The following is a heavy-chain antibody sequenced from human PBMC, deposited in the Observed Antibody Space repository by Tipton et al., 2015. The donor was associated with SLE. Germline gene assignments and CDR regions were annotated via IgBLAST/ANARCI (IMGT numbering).Heavy chain of an antibody. CDR1: GGSISRGGYY. CDR3: AREGVAAAGGNWDLDH. V-gene: IGHV4-31*03. J-gene: IGHJ2*01. Sequence: TLSLTCTVSGGSISRGGYYWIWIRQHPGKGLEWIGYIYYSGGTYSNPSLKSRVTISVDTSKNQFSLKLSSVTAADAAVYYCAREGVAAAGGNWDLDHWGSRTLVSVS. CDR2: IYYSGGT. D-gene: IGHD6-13*01.